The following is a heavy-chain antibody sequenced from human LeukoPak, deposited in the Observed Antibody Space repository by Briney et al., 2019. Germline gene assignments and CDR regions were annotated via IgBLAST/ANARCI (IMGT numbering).Heavy chain of an antibody. D-gene: IGHD2-2*02. CDR2: VNQDGSEK. J-gene: IGHJ4*02. CDR3: ARVLGYCSSTSCYSDY. V-gene: IGHV3-7*01. CDR1: GFTFSSYW. Sequence: PGGSLRLSCAASGFTFSSYWMSWVRQAPGKGLEWVASVNQDGSEKYYVDSVKGRFTISRDNAKNSLYLQMNSLRAEDTAVYYCARVLGYCSSTSCYSDYWGQGTLVTVSS.